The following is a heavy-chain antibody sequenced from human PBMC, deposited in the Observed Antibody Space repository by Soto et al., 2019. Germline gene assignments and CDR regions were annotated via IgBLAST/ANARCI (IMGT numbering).Heavy chain of an antibody. V-gene: IGHV4-34*01. D-gene: IGHD6-19*01. J-gene: IGHJ6*02. CDR1: GGSFSGYY. Sequence: SETLSLTCAVYGGSFSGYYWSWIRQPPGKGLEWIGEINHSGSTNYNPSLKSRVTISVDTSKNKFSLKLSSVTAADTAVYYCARGLRRQWLDRTLIDGMDVWGQGTTVTVSS. CDR2: INHSGST. CDR3: ARGLRRQWLDRTLIDGMDV.